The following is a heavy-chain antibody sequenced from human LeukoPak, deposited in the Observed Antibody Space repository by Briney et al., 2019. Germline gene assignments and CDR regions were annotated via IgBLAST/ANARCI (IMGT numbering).Heavy chain of an antibody. CDR3: ARAREGFYGPFDY. J-gene: IGHJ4*02. D-gene: IGHD2/OR15-2a*01. Sequence: PGGSLSLSCAASGFTFSSYGMHWVRQAPGKGLEWVAVIWYDGSHKYYADSVKGRFTISRDNSKNSLYLQMNSLRAEDTAVYYCARAREGFYGPFDYWGQGTLLTASS. V-gene: IGHV3-33*01. CDR2: IWYDGSHK. CDR1: GFTFSSYG.